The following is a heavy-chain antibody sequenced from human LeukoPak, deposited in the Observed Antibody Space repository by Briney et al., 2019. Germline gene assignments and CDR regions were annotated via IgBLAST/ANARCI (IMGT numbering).Heavy chain of an antibody. V-gene: IGHV1-18*01. CDR3: ARGVVVPAGITDFDY. Sequence: AASVKVSCKASGYTFTSYGISWVRQAPGQGLEWMGWIRAYNGNTNYAQKLQGRVTMTTDTSTSTAYMELRSLRSDDTAVYYCARGVVVPAGITDFDYWGQGTLVTVSS. D-gene: IGHD2-2*01. CDR1: GYTFTSYG. J-gene: IGHJ4*02. CDR2: IRAYNGNT.